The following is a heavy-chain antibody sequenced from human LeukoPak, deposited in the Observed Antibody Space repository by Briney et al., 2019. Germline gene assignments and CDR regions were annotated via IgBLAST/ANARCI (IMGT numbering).Heavy chain of an antibody. V-gene: IGHV3-74*01. CDR1: GFTFSTYW. CDR3: ARDADGPGSLIDY. Sequence: GGSLRLSCAASGFTFSTYWMQWVRQAPGKGLVWVSRINNDGSGTTYADSVKGRFTISRDNPKNTVFLQMNSLRAEDTAVYYCARDADGPGSLIDYWGQGALVTVSS. J-gene: IGHJ4*02. CDR2: INNDGSGT. D-gene: IGHD2-8*01.